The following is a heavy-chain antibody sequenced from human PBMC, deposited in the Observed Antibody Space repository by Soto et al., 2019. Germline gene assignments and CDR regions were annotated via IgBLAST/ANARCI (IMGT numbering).Heavy chain of an antibody. Sequence: EVPLVESGGGLVKPGGSLRLSCAASGFTFSSYSMNWVRQAPGKGLEWVSAISSSSSYIYSADSVKGRFTISRDNAKNSLDLQMNSLRAEDKAVDYCAREDYSNLDYWCQGTLVTVSS. D-gene: IGHD4-4*01. CDR2: ISSSSSYI. V-gene: IGHV3-21*01. J-gene: IGHJ4*02. CDR1: GFTFSSYS. CDR3: AREDYSNLDY.